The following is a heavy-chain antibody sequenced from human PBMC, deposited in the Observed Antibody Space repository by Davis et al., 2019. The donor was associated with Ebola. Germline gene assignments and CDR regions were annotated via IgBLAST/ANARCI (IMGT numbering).Heavy chain of an antibody. CDR1: VITFSSYA. J-gene: IGHJ4*02. CDR2: ISGSGGST. D-gene: IGHD6-13*01. Sequence: ESLKISCTDSVITFSSYAMTWVRQAPGKGLEWVSAISGSGGSTYYADSVKGRFTISRDNAKNSLYLQMNSLRAEDTAVYYCAKDKSSSWYRGYFDYWGQGTLVTVSS. CDR3: AKDKSSSWYRGYFDY. V-gene: IGHV3-23*01.